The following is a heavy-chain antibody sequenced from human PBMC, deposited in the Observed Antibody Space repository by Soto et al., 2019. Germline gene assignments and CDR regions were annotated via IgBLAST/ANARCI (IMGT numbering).Heavy chain of an antibody. CDR3: VTQNQQPALDY. CDR2: IYYTVST. CDR1: GGSISSGGYY. V-gene: IGHV4-31*03. J-gene: IGHJ4*02. Sequence: SETLSATCTVSGGSISSGGYYWGWIRQHQGKGLESIVYIYYTVSTYYRPPFKSRLTLSIATSKNQFSLKLSSVTAAGQAVYYCVTQNQQPALDYWGQGTLVTVSS. D-gene: IGHD6-13*01.